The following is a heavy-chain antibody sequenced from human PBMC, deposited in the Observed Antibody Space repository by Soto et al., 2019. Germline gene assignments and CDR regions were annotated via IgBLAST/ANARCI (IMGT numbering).Heavy chain of an antibody. CDR1: GGSISSYY. J-gene: IGHJ4*01. CDR2: IYFNGYSGST. CDR3: ARYKHSSSWFFDS. Sequence: SETLSLTCSVSGGSISSYYWSWIRQPPGKGLEWIGVIYFNGYSGSTSYNPCLASRVTISMDTPKNQFSLKLSSVAAADAAMYYCARYKHSSSWFFDSWGQGTLVNVSS. D-gene: IGHD6-13*01. V-gene: IGHV4-59*01.